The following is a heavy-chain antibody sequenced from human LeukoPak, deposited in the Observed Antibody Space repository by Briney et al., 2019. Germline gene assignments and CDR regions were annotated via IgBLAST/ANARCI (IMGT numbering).Heavy chain of an antibody. CDR2: TYYRSKWYN. J-gene: IGHJ4*02. V-gene: IGHV6-1*01. Sequence: SQTLSLTCAISGDSVSSNSAAWNWIRQSPSRGLEWLGRTYYRSKWYNDYAVSVKSRITINPDTSKNQFSLQLNSVTPEDTAVYHCAREFMITIFGVVRRGFYFDYWGQGTLVTVSS. CDR1: GDSVSSNSAA. CDR3: AREFMITIFGVVRRGFYFDY. D-gene: IGHD3-3*01.